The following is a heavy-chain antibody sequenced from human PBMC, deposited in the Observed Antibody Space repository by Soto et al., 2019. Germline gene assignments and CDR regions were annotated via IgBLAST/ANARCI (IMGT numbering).Heavy chain of an antibody. D-gene: IGHD3-22*01. CDR1: GGTFSSYA. V-gene: IGHV1-69*01. J-gene: IGHJ3*02. Sequence: QVQLVQSGAEVKKPGSSVKVSCKASGGTFSSYAISWVRQAPGQGLEWMGGIIPIFGTANYAQKFQGRVTITAEESTSTAYMELSILRSEDTAVYYCARYYYDSSGYFDAFDIWGQGTMVTVSS. CDR2: IIPIFGTA. CDR3: ARYYYDSSGYFDAFDI.